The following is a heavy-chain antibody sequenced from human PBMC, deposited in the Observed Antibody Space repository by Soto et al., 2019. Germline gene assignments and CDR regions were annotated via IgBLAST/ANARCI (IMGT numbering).Heavy chain of an antibody. D-gene: IGHD2-15*01. V-gene: IGHV3-30-3*01. Sequence: QVQLVESGGGVVQPGRSLRLSCAAAGFTFSSYAMHWVRQAPGKGLEWVAAISYDGSKKYYADSVKGRFTISRDNSKNTLYLKMNSLRAEDTAVYYCARGLVVVAATTPYYYYYGMDVWGQGTTVTVSS. CDR2: ISYDGSKK. J-gene: IGHJ6*02. CDR3: ARGLVVVAATTPYYYYYGMDV. CDR1: GFTFSSYA.